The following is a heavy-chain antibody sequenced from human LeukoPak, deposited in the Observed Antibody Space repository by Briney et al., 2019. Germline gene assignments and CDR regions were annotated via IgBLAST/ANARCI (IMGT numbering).Heavy chain of an antibody. D-gene: IGHD3-16*01. CDR3: ARGGGLDV. CDR1: GFTFSSYW. CDR2: INHNGNVN. J-gene: IGHJ6*02. V-gene: IGHV3-7*03. Sequence: GGSLRLSCAASGFTFSSYWMNWARQAPGKGLEWVASINHNGNVNYCVDSVKGRFTISRDNAKNSLYLQMSNLRAEDTAVYFCARGGGLDVWGQGTTVTVSS.